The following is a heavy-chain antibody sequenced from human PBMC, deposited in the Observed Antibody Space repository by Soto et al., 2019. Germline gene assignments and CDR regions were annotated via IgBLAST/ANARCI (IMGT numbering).Heavy chain of an antibody. Sequence: EVQLVESGGGLVQPGGSLRLSCAASGFTFSSYSMNWVPQAPGKGLEWVSYISSSSSTIYYADSVKGRFTISRDNAKNSLYLQMNSLRDEDTAVYYCARDYKRRVVAPWHYYYGMDVWGQGTTVTVSS. J-gene: IGHJ6*02. V-gene: IGHV3-48*02. CDR3: ARDYKRRVVAPWHYYYGMDV. CDR2: ISSSSSTI. D-gene: IGHD3-22*01. CDR1: GFTFSSYS.